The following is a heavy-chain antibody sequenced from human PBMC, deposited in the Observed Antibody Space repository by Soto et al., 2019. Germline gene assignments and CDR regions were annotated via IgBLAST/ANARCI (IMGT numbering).Heavy chain of an antibody. CDR2: MNPNSGNT. Sequence: ASVKVSCKASGYPFTSYDMNRVRQATGQGLEWMGWMNPNSGNTGYAQKFQGRVTMTRNTSISTAYMELSSLRSEDTAVYYCARVSAGVAWYYFDYWGQGTLVTVSS. CDR1: GYPFTSYD. V-gene: IGHV1-8*01. CDR3: ARVSAGVAWYYFDY. J-gene: IGHJ4*02. D-gene: IGHD2-15*01.